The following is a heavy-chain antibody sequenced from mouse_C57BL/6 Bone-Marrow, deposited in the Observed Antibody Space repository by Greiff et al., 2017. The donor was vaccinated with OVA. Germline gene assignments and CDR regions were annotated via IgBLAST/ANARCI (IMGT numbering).Heavy chain of an antibody. CDR2: IDPENGDT. Sequence: VQLQQSGAELVRPGASVKLSCTASGFNIKDDYMHWVKQRPEQGLEWIGWIDPENGDTEYASKFQGKATITADTSSNTAYLQLSSLTSEDTAVYYCTEGYDYGYYFDYWGQGTTLTVSS. V-gene: IGHV14-4*01. CDR3: TEGYDYGYYFDY. CDR1: GFNIKDDY. J-gene: IGHJ2*01. D-gene: IGHD2-14*01.